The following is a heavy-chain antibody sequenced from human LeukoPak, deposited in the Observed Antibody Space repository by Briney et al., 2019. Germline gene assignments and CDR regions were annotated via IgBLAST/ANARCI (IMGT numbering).Heavy chain of an antibody. Sequence: GGSLRLSCAASGFTFSSYSMNWVRQAPGEGLEWVSSISSSSSYIYYADSVKGRFTISRDNAKNSLYLQMNSLRAKDTAVYYCARDGVARGGSYGLDFDYWGQGTLVTVSS. D-gene: IGHD1-26*01. V-gene: IGHV3-21*01. CDR3: ARDGVARGGSYGLDFDY. CDR2: ISSSSSYI. CDR1: GFTFSSYS. J-gene: IGHJ4*02.